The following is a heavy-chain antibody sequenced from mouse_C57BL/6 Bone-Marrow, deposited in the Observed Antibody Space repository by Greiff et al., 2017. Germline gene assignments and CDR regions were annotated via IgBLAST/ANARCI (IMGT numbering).Heavy chain of an antibody. CDR2: INPSTGGT. CDR3: ASPLGLYAMDY. J-gene: IGHJ4*01. V-gene: IGHV1-42*01. Sequence: VQLKESGPELVKPGASVKISCKASGYSFTGYYMNWVKQSPEKSLEWIGEINPSTGGTTYNQKFKAKATLTVDKSSSTAYMQLKSLTSEDSAVYYCASPLGLYAMDYWGQGTSVTGSS. CDR1: GYSFTGYY. D-gene: IGHD6-1*01.